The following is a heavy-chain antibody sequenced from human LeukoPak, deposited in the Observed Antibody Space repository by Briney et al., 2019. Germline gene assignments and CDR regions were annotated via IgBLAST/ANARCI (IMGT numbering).Heavy chain of an antibody. CDR1: GYTFTSYG. CDR3: ARARGFQYFDY. Sequence: ASVKVSCKASGYTFTSYGISWVRQAPGQGLEWMGIINPSGGSTSYAQKFQGRVTMTRDTSTSTIYMELSSLRSEDTAIYYCARARGFQYFDYWGQGTSVTVSS. J-gene: IGHJ4*02. D-gene: IGHD3-10*01. V-gene: IGHV1-46*01. CDR2: INPSGGST.